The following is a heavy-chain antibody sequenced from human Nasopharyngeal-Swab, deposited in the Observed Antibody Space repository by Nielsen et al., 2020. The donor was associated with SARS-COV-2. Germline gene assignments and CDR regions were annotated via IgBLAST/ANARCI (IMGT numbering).Heavy chain of an antibody. D-gene: IGHD3-22*01. J-gene: IGHJ6*02. CDR2: IYTSGST. V-gene: IGHV4-61*02. Sequence: SETLSLTCTVSGGSISSGSYYWSWIRQPAGKGLEWIGRIYTSGSTNYNPSLKSRVTISVDTSKNQFSLKLSSVTAADTAVYYCARDEYYYDSSGYYDGMDVWGQGTTVTVSS. CDR1: GGSISSGSYY. CDR3: ARDEYYYDSSGYYDGMDV.